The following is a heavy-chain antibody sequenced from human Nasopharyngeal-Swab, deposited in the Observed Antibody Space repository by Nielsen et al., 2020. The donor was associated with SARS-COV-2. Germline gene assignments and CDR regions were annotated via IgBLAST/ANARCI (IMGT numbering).Heavy chain of an antibody. D-gene: IGHD1-26*01. V-gene: IGHV1-3*01. CDR3: ARGGSGSYLPIY. J-gene: IGHJ4*02. CDR2: INAGNGNT. Sequence: WVRQAPGQRLEWMGWINAGNGNTKYSQKFQGRVTITRDTSASTAYMELSSLRSEDTAVYCCARGGSGSYLPIYWGQGTLVTVSS.